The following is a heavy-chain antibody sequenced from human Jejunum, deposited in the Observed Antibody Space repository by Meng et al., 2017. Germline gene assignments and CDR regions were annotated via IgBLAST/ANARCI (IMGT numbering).Heavy chain of an antibody. CDR1: GFIFGDYY. CDR3: ATRGIWQVSYRFDY. D-gene: IGHD3-3*01. J-gene: IGHJ4*02. Sequence: QVQLVESGGGLVKPGGSLRPSCAASGFIFGDYYMSWVRQAPGKGLEWVSYISSSGDTKYYADSVKGRFTISRDNGKNSLYLQMNSLRPEDTAVYYCATRGIWQVSYRFDYWGQGTLVTVSS. CDR2: ISSSGDTK. V-gene: IGHV3-11*01.